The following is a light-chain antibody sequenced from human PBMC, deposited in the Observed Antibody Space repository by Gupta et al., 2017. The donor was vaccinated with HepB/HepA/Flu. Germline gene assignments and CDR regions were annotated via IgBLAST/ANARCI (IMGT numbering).Light chain of an antibody. CDR3: SAWDGSLSAHV. Sequence: QAGLTQPPPASQGLRQTPTITCTGNSNNVGNHGAAWLQQHQGHPPKLLLYKNNNRPSGVSERFSASRSGNSASLTITGLRPEDEADYYCSAWDGSLSAHVFGRGTKLTVL. J-gene: IGLJ2*01. CDR1: SNNVGNHG. CDR2: KNN. V-gene: IGLV10-54*04.